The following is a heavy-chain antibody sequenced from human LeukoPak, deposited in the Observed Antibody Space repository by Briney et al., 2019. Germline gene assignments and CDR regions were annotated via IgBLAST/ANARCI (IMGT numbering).Heavy chain of an antibody. CDR2: ISSSGSTI. D-gene: IGHD3-10*01. V-gene: IGHV3-48*03. J-gene: IGHJ4*02. CDR1: GLTPSSDE. Sequence: GGSLRLSCAASGLTPSSDEMNWVRQAPGKGLEWVSYISSSGSTIYYADSVKGRFTISRDNAKNSLYLQMNSLRAEDTAVYYCARAGLRGRRGVIFDYWGQGTLVTVSS. CDR3: ARAGLRGRRGVIFDY.